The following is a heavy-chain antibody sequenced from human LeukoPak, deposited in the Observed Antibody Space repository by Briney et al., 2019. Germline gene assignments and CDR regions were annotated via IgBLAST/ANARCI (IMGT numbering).Heavy chain of an antibody. Sequence: GGSLRLSCAAAGFTVSSNYMSWVRQAPGKGLEWVSVIYSGAGTYYADSVKGRFTISRGNSKNTLYLQMNSLRAEDTAVYYCATRSSGWGQGTLVTVSS. CDR2: IYSGAGT. V-gene: IGHV3-53*01. J-gene: IGHJ4*02. D-gene: IGHD6-19*01. CDR1: GFTVSSNY. CDR3: ATRSSG.